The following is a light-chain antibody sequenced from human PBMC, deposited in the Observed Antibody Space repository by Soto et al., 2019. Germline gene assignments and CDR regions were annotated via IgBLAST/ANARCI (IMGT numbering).Light chain of an antibody. CDR3: QQRSEWPLT. CDR1: QSVSSSY. CDR2: GAS. Sequence: EIVLTQSPGTLSLSPGGRATLSCRASQSVSSSYLAWYQQQPGQAPRLLIYGASSRATGIPDRFSGSGSGTDFTLTISRLEPEDFAVYYCQQRSEWPLTFGGGTKVEIK. V-gene: IGKV3D-20*02. J-gene: IGKJ4*01.